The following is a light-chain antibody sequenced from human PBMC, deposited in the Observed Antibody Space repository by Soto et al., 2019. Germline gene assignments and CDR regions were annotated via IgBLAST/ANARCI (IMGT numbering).Light chain of an antibody. Sequence: QSVLTQPPSASGTPGQRVTISCSGSNSNIGSNTVNWYQQLPGTAPKLLIYDNNKRPSGVPGRFSDSKSGTSASLAISGLQSEDEADYYCCSHAGSYTFRVFGTGTKVTVL. CDR1: NSNIGSNT. CDR3: CSHAGSYTFRV. CDR2: DNN. V-gene: IGLV1-44*01. J-gene: IGLJ1*01.